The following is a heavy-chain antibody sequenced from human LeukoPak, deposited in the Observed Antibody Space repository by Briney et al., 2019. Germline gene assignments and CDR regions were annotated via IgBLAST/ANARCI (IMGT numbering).Heavy chain of an antibody. V-gene: IGHV3-74*01. D-gene: IGHD3/OR15-3a*01. CDR1: GFTFSSYW. Sequence: PGGSLRLSCAASGFTFSSYWMHWVRQAPGKGLVWVSRINSDGSSTSYADSVKGRFTISGDNAKNTLHLQMNSLRAEDTAVYYCARVGYDFLTGYYYFDYWGQGTLVTVSS. CDR2: INSDGSST. J-gene: IGHJ4*02. CDR3: ARVGYDFLTGYYYFDY.